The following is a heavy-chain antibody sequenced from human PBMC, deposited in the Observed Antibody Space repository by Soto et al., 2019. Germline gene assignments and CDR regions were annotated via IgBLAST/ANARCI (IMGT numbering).Heavy chain of an antibody. CDR1: GYTFTSYG. CDR3: ARDYGDYDPYYYYYYGMDV. CDR2: ISAYNGNT. J-gene: IGHJ6*02. D-gene: IGHD4-17*01. V-gene: IGHV1-18*01. Sequence: ASVKVSCKASGYTFTSYGISWVRQAPGQGLEWMGWISAYNGNTNYAQKLQGRVTMTTDISTSTAYMELRSLRSDDTAVYYCARDYGDYDPYYYYYYGMDVWGQGTTVTVS.